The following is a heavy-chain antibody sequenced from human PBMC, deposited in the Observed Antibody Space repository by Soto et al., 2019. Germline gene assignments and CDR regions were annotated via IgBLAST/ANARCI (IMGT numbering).Heavy chain of an antibody. D-gene: IGHD3-9*01. Sequence: SVKVSCKASGGTFSSYAISWVRQAPGQGLEWIGWIVVGSGNTNYAQKFQERVTITRDMSTSTAYMELSSLRSEDTAVYYCAAKRDQTGPVYYYYMDVWGKGTTVTVSS. CDR3: AAKRDQTGPVYYYYMDV. J-gene: IGHJ6*03. V-gene: IGHV1-58*02. CDR1: GGTFSSYA. CDR2: IVVGSGNT.